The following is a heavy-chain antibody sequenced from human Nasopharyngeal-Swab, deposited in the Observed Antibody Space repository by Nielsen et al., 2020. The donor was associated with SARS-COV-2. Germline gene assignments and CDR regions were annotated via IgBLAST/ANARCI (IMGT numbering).Heavy chain of an antibody. V-gene: IGHV4-39*01. CDR2: IYYSGST. D-gene: IGHD5-24*01. J-gene: IGHJ4*02. CDR1: GGSISSYY. Sequence: GSLRLSCTVSGGSISSYYWGWIRQPPGKGLEWIGSIYYSGSTYYNPSLKSRVTVSVDTSKNQFSLKLSSVTAADTAVYYCARHADGSPWDYWGQGTLVTVSS. CDR3: ARHADGSPWDY.